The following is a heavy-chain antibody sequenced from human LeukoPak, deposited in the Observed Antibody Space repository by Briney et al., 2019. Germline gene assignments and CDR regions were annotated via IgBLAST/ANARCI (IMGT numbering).Heavy chain of an antibody. CDR2: INHSGST. Sequence: TSETLSLTCTVSGGSISSYYWSWIRQPPGKGLEWIGEINHSGSTNYNPSLKSRVTISVDTSKNQFSLKLSSVTAADTAVYYCARGRFHCGGDCWRSRLFDYWGQGTLVTVSS. J-gene: IGHJ4*02. CDR3: ARGRFHCGGDCWRSRLFDY. V-gene: IGHV4-34*01. D-gene: IGHD2-21*02. CDR1: GGSISSYY.